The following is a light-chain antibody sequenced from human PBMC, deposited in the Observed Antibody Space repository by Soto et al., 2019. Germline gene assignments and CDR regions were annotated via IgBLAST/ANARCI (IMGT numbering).Light chain of an antibody. Sequence: DIQMTQSPSSLSASIGDRVTITCRSGQSIGNYLNWYQQKPGKAPNLLIYATSSLQSGVPSRFSGSGSGTEFTLTISSLQPDDFATYYCQQYNSYSRTFGQGTKVDIK. V-gene: IGKV1-39*01. J-gene: IGKJ1*01. CDR2: ATS. CDR3: QQYNSYSRT. CDR1: QSIGNY.